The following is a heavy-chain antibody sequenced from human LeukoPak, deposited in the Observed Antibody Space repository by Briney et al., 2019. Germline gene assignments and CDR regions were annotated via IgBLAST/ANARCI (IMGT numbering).Heavy chain of an antibody. J-gene: IGHJ4*02. V-gene: IGHV3-21*01. CDR2: ISSSSSYI. CDR3: ARELRWYRNFDY. CDR1: GFTFSSYS. Sequence: GGSLRLSCAASGFTFSSYSMNWVRQAPGKGLEWVSSISSSSSYIYYADSVKGRFTISRDNAKNSLYLQMNSLTAADTAVYYCARELRWYRNFDYWGQGTLVTVSS. D-gene: IGHD4-23*01.